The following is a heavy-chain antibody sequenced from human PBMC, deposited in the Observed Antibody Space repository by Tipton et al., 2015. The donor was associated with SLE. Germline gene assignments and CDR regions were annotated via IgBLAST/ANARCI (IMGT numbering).Heavy chain of an antibody. CDR1: GGSINTYF. D-gene: IGHD1-7*01. Sequence: TLSLTCTVSGGSINTYFWSWIRQPPGKGLEWIGYVYGSGSTHYNPSLTSRVTMSVDTSKNQFSLRLTSVTAADTAVYYCARGSPTGTTRLDYWGRGTLVTVSS. CDR3: ARGSPTGTTRLDY. V-gene: IGHV4-59*08. CDR2: VYGSGST. J-gene: IGHJ4*02.